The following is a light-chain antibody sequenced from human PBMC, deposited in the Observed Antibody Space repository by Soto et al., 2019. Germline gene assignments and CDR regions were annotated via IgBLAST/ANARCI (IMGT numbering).Light chain of an antibody. CDR2: SAS. J-gene: IGKJ5*01. V-gene: IGKV1-39*01. CDR3: QQSNSIPGI. Sequence: DIQLTQSPSSLPASVGDKVTFTCRASQSISNFLNWYQQRPGRAPVLLVYSASTLESGVPSRFSDGGSGTVYTLTIHSLQPEDFATYYCQQSNSIPGIFGQGTRL. CDR1: QSISNF.